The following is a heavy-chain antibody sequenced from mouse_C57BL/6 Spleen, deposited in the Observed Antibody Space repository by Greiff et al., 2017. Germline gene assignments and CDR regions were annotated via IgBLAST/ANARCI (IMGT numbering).Heavy chain of an antibody. CDR3: AQGDGNAY. CDR2: ISRGSSTI. V-gene: IGHV5-17*01. Sequence: EVQRVESGGGLVKPGGSLKLSCAASGFTFSDYGMHWVRQAPEKGLEWVAYISRGSSTIYYADTVKGRFTISRDNAKNTLFLQMTSLRSEDTAMYYCAQGDGNAYWGQGTLVTVSA. CDR1: GFTFSDYG. D-gene: IGHD3-3*01. J-gene: IGHJ3*01.